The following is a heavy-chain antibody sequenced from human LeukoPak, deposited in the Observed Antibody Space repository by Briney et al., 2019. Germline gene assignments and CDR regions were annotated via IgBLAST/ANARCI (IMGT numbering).Heavy chain of an antibody. J-gene: IGHJ5*02. CDR3: ARAYAYYYDSSGYYTPTGGWFDP. V-gene: IGHV4-59*12. D-gene: IGHD3-22*01. Sequence: PSETLSLTCTVSGGSISNFYWSWIRQPPEKELEWIGYIYYSGTTNYNPSLKSRVTISVDTSKNQFPLKLSSVTAADTAVYYCARAYAYYYDSSGYYTPTGGWFDPWGQGTLVTVSS. CDR2: IYYSGTT. CDR1: GGSISNFY.